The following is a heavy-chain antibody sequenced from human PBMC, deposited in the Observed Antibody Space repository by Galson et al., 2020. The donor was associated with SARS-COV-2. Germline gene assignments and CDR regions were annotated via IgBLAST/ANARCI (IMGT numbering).Heavy chain of an antibody. CDR3: ARGSTVTTNGPADF. V-gene: IGHV3-30*04. Sequence: GGSLRLSRAGSGFSFNTYAIHWFRQAPGKGLDWVAVISYDGTNKYYAESVKGRFTVSRDNSRNTLNLQMSSLRPEDTAVYYCARGSTVTTNGPADFWGQGALVTVST. CDR1: GFSFNTYA. J-gene: IGHJ4*02. D-gene: IGHD4-17*01. CDR2: ISYDGTNK.